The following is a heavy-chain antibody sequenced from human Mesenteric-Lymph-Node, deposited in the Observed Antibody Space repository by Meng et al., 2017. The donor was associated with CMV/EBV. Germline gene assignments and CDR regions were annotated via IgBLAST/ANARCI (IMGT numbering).Heavy chain of an antibody. CDR3: TRADFVRLDP. J-gene: IGHJ5*02. CDR2: MNPNSGST. Sequence: ASVKVSCKASGYTFTIYDIHWVRQATGQGLEWLGWMNPNSGSTGYAQKFQGRVTITRNTSISTAYMELSSLRPEDTAGDYCTRADFVRLDPWGQGTPVTVSS. V-gene: IGHV1-8*03. CDR1: GYTFTIYD. D-gene: IGHD3-10*01.